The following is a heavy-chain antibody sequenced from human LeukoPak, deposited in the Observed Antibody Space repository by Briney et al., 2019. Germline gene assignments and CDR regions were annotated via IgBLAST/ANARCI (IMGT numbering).Heavy chain of an antibody. CDR2: ISSSSSTI. D-gene: IGHD4-11*01. CDR3: ARERRDYTDYFDY. J-gene: IGHJ4*02. CDR1: GFTFSGYS. V-gene: IGHV3-48*01. Sequence: GGSLRLSCAASGFTFSGYSMNWVRQAPAKGLEWVSYISSSSSTIYYADSVKGRFTISRDNAKNSLYLQMNSLRAGDTAAYYCARERRDYTDYFDYWGQGTLVAVSS.